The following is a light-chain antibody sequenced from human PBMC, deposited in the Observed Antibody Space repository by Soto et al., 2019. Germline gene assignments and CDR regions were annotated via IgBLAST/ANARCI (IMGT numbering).Light chain of an antibody. J-gene: IGKJ2*01. CDR3: QQSYSTPYT. CDR2: ASS. Sequence: DIQLTQSPSSLSVSVGDRVTITCRASQNINRYLNWYQQKSGKAPELLISASSNLQSGVPSRFSDSGSGTDFTLTISRLQPEDFATYYSQQSYSTPYTFGQGTKMEIK. V-gene: IGKV1-39*01. CDR1: QNINRY.